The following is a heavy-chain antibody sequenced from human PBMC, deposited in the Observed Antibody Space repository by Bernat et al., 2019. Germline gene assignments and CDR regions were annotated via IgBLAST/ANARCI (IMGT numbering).Heavy chain of an antibody. D-gene: IGHD5-12*01. CDR3: ARLWGGYDGLSDY. CDR2: IYYSGGT. V-gene: IGHV4-39*01. J-gene: IGHJ4*02. CDR1: GGSISSSSYY. Sequence: QLQLQESGPGLVKPSETLSLTCTVSGGSISSSSYYWGWIRQPPGKGLEWIGSIYYSGGTYYKPSLKSRVTISVDTSKNQFSLKLSSVTAADTAVYYCARLWGGYDGLSDYWGQGTLVTVSS.